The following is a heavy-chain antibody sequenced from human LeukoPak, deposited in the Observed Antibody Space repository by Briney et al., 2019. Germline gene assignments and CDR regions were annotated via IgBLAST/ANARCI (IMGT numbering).Heavy chain of an antibody. Sequence: ASVKVSCKASGGTFSSYAISWVRQAPGQGLEWMGGIIPIFGTANYAQKFQGRVTITADESTSTAYMELSRLRSEDTAVYYCARESEVFTPGAAGREAFDIWGQGTMVTVSS. CDR3: ARESEVFTPGAAGREAFDI. V-gene: IGHV1-69*13. J-gene: IGHJ3*02. D-gene: IGHD6-13*01. CDR2: IIPIFGTA. CDR1: GGTFSSYA.